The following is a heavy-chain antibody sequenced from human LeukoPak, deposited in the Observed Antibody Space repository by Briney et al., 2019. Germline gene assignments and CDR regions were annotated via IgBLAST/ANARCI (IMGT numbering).Heavy chain of an antibody. D-gene: IGHD1-14*01. CDR1: GGSISSYY. CDR3: ARSTNWYFDL. CDR2: IYYSGST. Sequence: SETLSLTCTVSGGSISSYYWSWIRQPPGKGLEWIGYIYYSGSTNYNPSLKSRVTISVDTSKNQFSLKLSSVTAADTAVYYCARSTNWYFDLWGRGTLVTVSS. V-gene: IGHV4-59*01. J-gene: IGHJ2*01.